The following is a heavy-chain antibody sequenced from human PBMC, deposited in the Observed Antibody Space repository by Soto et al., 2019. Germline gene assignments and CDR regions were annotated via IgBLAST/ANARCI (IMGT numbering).Heavy chain of an antibody. D-gene: IGHD2-21*02. CDR1: GFIFSNYV. CDR2: ISYDGNSK. V-gene: IGHV3-30-3*01. J-gene: IGHJ4*02. CDR3: ARSYCGDDCALDH. Sequence: QVQLVESGGGVVQPGRSLRLSCAASGFIFSNYVMHWVRQAPGKGLEWVAVISYDGNSKHYADSVEGRFTISRDNSKSTLYVQMNSLRAEDMAVYYCARSYCGDDCALDHWGQGTLVTVSS.